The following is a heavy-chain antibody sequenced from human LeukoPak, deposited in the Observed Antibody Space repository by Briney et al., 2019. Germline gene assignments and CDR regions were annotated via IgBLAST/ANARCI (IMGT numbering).Heavy chain of an antibody. CDR2: IDHRGTA. Sequence: PSETLPLTCAVYGASYNAYYWSWIRQPPGRGLEWIGDIDHRGTATYNPSLKSRLTISADASKNQFSLKLNSVTDADTAVYYCAVGITILGVAASFDSWGPGHLVLVSS. V-gene: IGHV4-34*01. J-gene: IGHJ4*02. D-gene: IGHD3-3*01. CDR3: AVGITILGVAASFDS. CDR1: GASYNAYY.